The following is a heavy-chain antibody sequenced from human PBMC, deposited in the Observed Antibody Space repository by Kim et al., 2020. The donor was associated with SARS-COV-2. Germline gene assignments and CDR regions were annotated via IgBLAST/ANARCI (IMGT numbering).Heavy chain of an antibody. CDR1: GFTFSSYA. V-gene: IGHV3-23*01. CDR2: ISGSGGST. J-gene: IGHJ4*02. CDR3: AKSEVGVVIVVIQGGINFDY. Sequence: GGSLRLSCAASGFTFSSYAMSWVRQAPGKGLEWVSAISGSGGSTYYADSVKGRFTISRDNSKNTLYLQMNSLRAEDTAVYYCAKSEVGVVIVVIQGGINFDYWGQGTLVTVSS. D-gene: IGHD3-3*01.